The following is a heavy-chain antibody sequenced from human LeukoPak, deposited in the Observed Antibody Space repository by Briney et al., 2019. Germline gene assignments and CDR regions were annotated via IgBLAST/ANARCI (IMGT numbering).Heavy chain of an antibody. CDR1: GFTFSSFA. Sequence: GGSLRLSCAASGFTFSSFAMSWVRQAPGKGLEWVVSISGSGANIYNADSVRGRFTISRDNSKNTLFLQMNSLRAGDTAVYYCAKGPRTIVGASTAFDIWGQGAMVTVSS. D-gene: IGHD1-26*01. CDR2: ISGSGANI. J-gene: IGHJ3*02. CDR3: AKGPRTIVGASTAFDI. V-gene: IGHV3-23*01.